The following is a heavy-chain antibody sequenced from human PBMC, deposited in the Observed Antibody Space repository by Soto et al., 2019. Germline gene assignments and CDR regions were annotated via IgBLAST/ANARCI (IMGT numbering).Heavy chain of an antibody. J-gene: IGHJ4*02. CDR1: GGTFSSYA. V-gene: IGHV1-69*05. CDR3: AREKKDCSSTSCYDY. CDR2: ISPIFGTA. Sequence: ASVKVSCKASGGTFSSYAISWVRQAPGQGLEWMGGISPIFGTANYAQKFQGRVTITTDASTSTAYMELRSLRSEDTAVYYCAREKKDCSSTSCYDYWGQGTLVTVSS. D-gene: IGHD2-2*01.